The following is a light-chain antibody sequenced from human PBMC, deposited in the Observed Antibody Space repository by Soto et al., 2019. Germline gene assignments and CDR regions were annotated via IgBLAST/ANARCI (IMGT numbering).Light chain of an antibody. CDR2: GAS. J-gene: IGKJ5*01. CDR1: QSVSSK. V-gene: IGKV3-15*01. Sequence: EIVLTQSPGTLSLSPGERATLSCRASQSVSSKLAWYQQKPGQAPRLXXYGASTRANGIPARFSGSGSGTELTLTISSLQSEDFAVYDCQQYNNWHTITFGQGTRLEIK. CDR3: QQYNNWHTIT.